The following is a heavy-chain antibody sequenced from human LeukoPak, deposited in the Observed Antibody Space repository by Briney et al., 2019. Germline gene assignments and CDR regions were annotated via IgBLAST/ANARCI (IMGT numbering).Heavy chain of an antibody. CDR3: FSSSGFYGMDV. V-gene: IGHV3-73*01. J-gene: IGHJ6*02. CDR2: IRSKANSYAT. D-gene: IGHD3-22*01. CDR1: GFTFSGSA. Sequence: GGSLRLSCAASGFTFSGSAMHWVRQASGKGLEWVGRIRSKANSYATAYAASVKGRFTISRDDSKNTAYLQMNSLKTEDTAVYYCFSSSGFYGMDVWGQGTTVTVSS.